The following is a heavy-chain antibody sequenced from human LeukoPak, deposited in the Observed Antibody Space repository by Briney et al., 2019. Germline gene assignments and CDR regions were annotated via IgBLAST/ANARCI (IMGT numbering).Heavy chain of an antibody. CDR2: INHNGSVN. Sequence: GGSLRLSCAASGFTFSSYWMNWARQAPGKGLEWVASINHNGSVNYYVDSVKGRFTISRDNAKNSLYLQMSNLRAEDTAVYFCARGGALDVWGQGATVTVSS. V-gene: IGHV3-7*03. D-gene: IGHD4/OR15-4a*01. CDR3: ARGGALDV. J-gene: IGHJ6*02. CDR1: GFTFSSYW.